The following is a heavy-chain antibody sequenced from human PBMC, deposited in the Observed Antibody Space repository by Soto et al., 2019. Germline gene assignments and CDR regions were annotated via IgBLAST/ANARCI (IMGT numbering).Heavy chain of an antibody. CDR2: IKSKTDGGTT. CDR3: TTEPPYDSSGYLDY. Sequence: EVQLVESGGGLVKPGGSLRLSCAASGFTFSNAWMNWVRQAPGKELEWVGRIKSKTDGGTTDYAAPVKGRFTISRDDSKNTLYLQMNSLKTEDTAVYYCTTEPPYDSSGYLDYWGQGTLVTVSS. J-gene: IGHJ4*02. V-gene: IGHV3-15*07. CDR1: GFTFSNAW. D-gene: IGHD3-22*01.